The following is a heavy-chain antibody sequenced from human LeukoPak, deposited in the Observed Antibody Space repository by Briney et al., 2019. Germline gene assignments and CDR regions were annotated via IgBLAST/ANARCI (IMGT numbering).Heavy chain of an antibody. Sequence: PSETLSLTCTVSGGSISSSSYYWGWIRQPSGKGLEWIGSIYYSGSTYYNPSLKSRVTISVDTSKNQFSLKLSSVTAADTAVYYCARGDWGPHDYGDYAEDYWGQGTLVTVSS. D-gene: IGHD4-17*01. V-gene: IGHV4-39*07. CDR1: GGSISSSSYY. CDR3: ARGDWGPHDYGDYAEDY. J-gene: IGHJ4*02. CDR2: IYYSGST.